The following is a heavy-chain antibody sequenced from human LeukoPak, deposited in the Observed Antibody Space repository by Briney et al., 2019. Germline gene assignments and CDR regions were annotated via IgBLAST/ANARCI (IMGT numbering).Heavy chain of an antibody. CDR2: FDPEDGET. CDR1: GYTLTKLS. Sequence: GASVKVSCKVSGYTLTKLSMHWVRQAPGKGHEWMGGFDPEDGETIYAQKFQGRVTMTEDTSTDTAYMELSSLRSEDTAVYYCATVSRSMMGTDAFDIWGQGTMVTVSS. D-gene: IGHD3-22*01. J-gene: IGHJ3*02. V-gene: IGHV1-24*01. CDR3: ATVSRSMMGTDAFDI.